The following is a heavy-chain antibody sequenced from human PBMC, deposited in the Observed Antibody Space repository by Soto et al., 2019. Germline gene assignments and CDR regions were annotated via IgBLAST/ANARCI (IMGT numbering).Heavy chain of an antibody. V-gene: IGHV3-9*01. CDR2: LNWNSVTA. D-gene: IGHD1-26*01. CDR1: GFNFGAYA. CDR3: AKDIRGAYSDPNYDS. J-gene: IGHJ4*02. Sequence: PGGSLRLSCGASGFNFGAYAVPWVRKAPGKGLEWVSGLNWNSVTAGYADSVKGRFSISRDNGKNALYLQMNSLRPEDKAFHYCAKDIRGAYSDPNYDSWGQGT.